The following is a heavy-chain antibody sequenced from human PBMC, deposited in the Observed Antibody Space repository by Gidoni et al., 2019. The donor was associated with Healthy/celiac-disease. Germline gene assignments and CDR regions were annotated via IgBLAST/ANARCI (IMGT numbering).Heavy chain of an antibody. Sequence: RSLRLSCAASGFTFSSYGMHWVRQAPGKGLEWVAVIWYDGSNKYYADSVKGRFTISRDNSKNTLYLQMNSLRAEDPAVYYCASTPEGSTSCCDFDYWGQGTLVTVSS. CDR3: ASTPEGSTSCCDFDY. J-gene: IGHJ4*02. V-gene: IGHV3-33*01. D-gene: IGHD2-2*01. CDR2: IWYDGSNK. CDR1: GFTFSSYG.